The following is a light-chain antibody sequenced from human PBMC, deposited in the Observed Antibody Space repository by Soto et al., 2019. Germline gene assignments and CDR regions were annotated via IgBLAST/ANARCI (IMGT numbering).Light chain of an antibody. CDR1: QGVGGW. CDR3: QQTHSLPLS. CDR2: ATS. Sequence: QMTQSPSSVSASVGDRVTMTCRASQGVGGWLAWYQQKPGKVPKLLIYATSSLHSGVPSRFSGSGSGTDFTLSISSLQPEDFATYYCQQTHSLPLSFGPGTKVDIK. J-gene: IGKJ3*01. V-gene: IGKV1-12*01.